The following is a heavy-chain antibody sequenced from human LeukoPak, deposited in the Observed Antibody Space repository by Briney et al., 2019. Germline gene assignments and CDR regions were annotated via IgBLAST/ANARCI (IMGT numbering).Heavy chain of an antibody. D-gene: IGHD6-19*01. CDR2: INTNTGNP. J-gene: IGHJ3*02. CDR3: AREGWDRAFDI. V-gene: IGHV7-4-1*02. CDR1: GGTFSSYA. Sequence: ASVKVSCKASGGTFSSYAISWVRQAPGQGLGWMGWINTNTGNPTYAQGFTGRFVFSLDTSVSTAYLQISSLKAEDTAVYYCAREGWDRAFDIWGQGTMVTVSS.